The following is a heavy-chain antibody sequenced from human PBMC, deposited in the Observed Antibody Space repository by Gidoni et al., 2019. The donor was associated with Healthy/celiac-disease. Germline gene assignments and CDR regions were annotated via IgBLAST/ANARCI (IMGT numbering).Heavy chain of an antibody. CDR2: ISYDGSNK. J-gene: IGHJ4*02. CDR1: GFTFSSYA. D-gene: IGHD6-19*01. Sequence: QVQLVEAGGGVVQPGRSLRLSCAASGFTFSSYAMHWVRQAPGKGLECVAVISYDGSNKYYADSVKGRFTISRDNSKNTLYLQMNSLRAEDTAVYYCARGRAGQWLVLVYWGQGTLVTVSS. CDR3: ARGRAGQWLVLVY. V-gene: IGHV3-30-3*01.